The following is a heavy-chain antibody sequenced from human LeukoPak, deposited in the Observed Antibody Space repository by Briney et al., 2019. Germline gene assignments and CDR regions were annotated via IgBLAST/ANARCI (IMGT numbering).Heavy chain of an antibody. J-gene: IGHJ4*02. D-gene: IGHD1-26*01. CDR2: IYYSGRT. CDR1: GGSFTDYF. V-gene: IGHV4-39*07. Sequence: KTSETLSLTCTVSGGSFTDYFWGWIRQPPGKGLEWIGSIYYSGRTFYNPSLKNRVSISLDTSKGQFSLNLDSVTAADTAVYFCTRDRAHGTQDYWGRGTLVTVS. CDR3: TRDRAHGTQDY.